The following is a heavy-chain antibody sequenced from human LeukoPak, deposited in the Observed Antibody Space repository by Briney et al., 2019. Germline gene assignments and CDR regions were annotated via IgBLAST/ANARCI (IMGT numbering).Heavy chain of an antibody. V-gene: IGHV3-NL1*01. D-gene: IGHD3-22*01. J-gene: IGHJ4*02. CDR3: AKDSYDYYYDSSGYLNY. CDR2: SSGSTI. Sequence: SSGSTIYYADSVKGRFTISRDNSKNTLYLQMNSLRAEDTAVYYCAKDSYDYYYDSSGYLNYWGQGTLVTVSS.